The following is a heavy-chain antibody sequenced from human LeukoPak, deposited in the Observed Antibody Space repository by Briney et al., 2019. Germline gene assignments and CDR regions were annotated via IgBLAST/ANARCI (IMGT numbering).Heavy chain of an antibody. V-gene: IGHV4-39*07. J-gene: IGHJ3*02. CDR1: GGSISSSSYY. CDR2: IYYSGST. Sequence: SETLSLTCTVSGGSISSSSYYWGWIRQPPGKGLEWIGSIYYSGSTYYNPSLKSRVTISVDTSKNQFSLKLSSVTAADTAVYYCARDTPGIVVVKGGAFDIWGQGTMVTVSS. D-gene: IGHD3-22*01. CDR3: ARDTPGIVVVKGGAFDI.